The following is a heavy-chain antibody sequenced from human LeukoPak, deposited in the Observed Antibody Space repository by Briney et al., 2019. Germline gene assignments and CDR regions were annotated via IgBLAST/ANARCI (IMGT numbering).Heavy chain of an antibody. CDR1: GFTFSTYW. CDR2: INYDGSST. D-gene: IGHD1-26*01. J-gene: IGHJ6*02. V-gene: IGHV3-74*01. CDR3: ARTVFHSVGDDYYGMDV. Sequence: GGSLRLSCAASGFTFSTYWMYWVRQAPGKGLVWVSRINYDGSSTRHADSVKGRFTISRDNAKNTLYLQMNSLRAEDTAVYYCARTVFHSVGDDYYGMDVWGQGTTVTVSS.